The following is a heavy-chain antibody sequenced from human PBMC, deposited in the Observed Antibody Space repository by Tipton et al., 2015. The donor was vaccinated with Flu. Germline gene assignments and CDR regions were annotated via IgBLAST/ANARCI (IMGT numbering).Heavy chain of an antibody. CDR3: AKRGGDSGLWYFDI. Sequence: GSLRLSCAASGFNFGNFGMFWVRQTPGKGLHWVSAIASYGTDTYYADSVRGRFTISRDNSKSTLYLQMNSLSADDTAIYYCAKRGGDSGLWYFDIWGRGTLVTVSS. CDR2: IASYGTDT. V-gene: IGHV3-23*05. J-gene: IGHJ2*01. CDR1: GFNFGNFG. D-gene: IGHD2-21*02.